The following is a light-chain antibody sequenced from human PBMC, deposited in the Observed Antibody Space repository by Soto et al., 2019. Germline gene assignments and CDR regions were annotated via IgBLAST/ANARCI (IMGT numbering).Light chain of an antibody. CDR3: MQGTSWPYT. CDR2: KIS. Sequence: DVVMTQSPLSLSVIPGQPASISCRSSQSPVTSDGNTYLNWFHQRPGQSPRRLIYKISNRDSGVPDRFIGSGSGTDFTLKISRVEAEDVGIYYCMQGTSWPYTFGEGTKLEI. V-gene: IGKV2-30*01. J-gene: IGKJ2*01. CDR1: QSPVTSDGNTY.